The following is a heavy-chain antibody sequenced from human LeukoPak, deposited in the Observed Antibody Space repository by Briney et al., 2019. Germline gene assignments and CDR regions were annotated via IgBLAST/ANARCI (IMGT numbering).Heavy chain of an antibody. CDR2: LRANVDGT. CDR3: AKAYSNAYPYYFDS. Sequence: GGSLRLSCAASGFTVITNDMTWVRQAPGEGLEWVSLLRANVDGTYYADSVKGRFTISRDNSKNTLYLQMNSLRAEDTAVYYCAKAYSNAYPYYFDSWGQGTLVTVSS. CDR1: GFTVITND. V-gene: IGHV3-23*01. J-gene: IGHJ4*02. D-gene: IGHD3-16*01.